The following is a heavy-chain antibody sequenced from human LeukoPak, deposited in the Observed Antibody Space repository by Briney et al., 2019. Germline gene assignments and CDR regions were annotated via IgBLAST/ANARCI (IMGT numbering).Heavy chain of an antibody. Sequence: GESLKISCKGSGYSFTSYWVGWVRPMPGKGLEWMGIIYPGDSDTRYSPSFQGQVTISADKSINTAYLQWSSLKASDTAMYYCARPKFTVTTGEVDYWGQGTLVTVSS. CDR2: IYPGDSDT. V-gene: IGHV5-51*01. CDR1: GYSFTSYW. D-gene: IGHD4-17*01. CDR3: ARPKFTVTTGEVDY. J-gene: IGHJ4*02.